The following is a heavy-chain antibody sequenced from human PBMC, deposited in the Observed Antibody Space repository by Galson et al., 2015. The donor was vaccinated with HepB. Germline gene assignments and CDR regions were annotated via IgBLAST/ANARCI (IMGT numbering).Heavy chain of an antibody. CDR3: ARHDRYSSSWQQADY. CDR2: IDPSDSYT. V-gene: IGHV5-10-1*01. Sequence: QSGAEVKKPGESLKISCKGSGYSFTSYWISWVRQMPGKGLEWMGRIDPSDSYTNYSPSFQGHVTISADKSISTAYLQWSSLKASDTAMYYCARHDRYSSSWQQADYWGQGTLVTVSS. J-gene: IGHJ4*02. CDR1: GYSFTSYW. D-gene: IGHD6-13*01.